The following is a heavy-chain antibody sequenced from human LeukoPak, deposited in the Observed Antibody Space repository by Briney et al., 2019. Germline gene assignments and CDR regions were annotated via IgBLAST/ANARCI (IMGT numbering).Heavy chain of an antibody. CDR2: IYHSGST. CDR3: ARLPKQYSSSWYYMDV. V-gene: IGHV4-38-2*01. J-gene: IGHJ6*03. Sequence: PSETLSLTCAVSGYSISSGYYWGWIRQPPGKGLEGIWSIYHSGSTYYNPSLKSRVTISVDTSKNQFSLKLSSVTAADTAVYYCARLPKQYSSSWYYMDVWGKGTTVTVSS. D-gene: IGHD6-13*01. CDR1: GYSISSGYY.